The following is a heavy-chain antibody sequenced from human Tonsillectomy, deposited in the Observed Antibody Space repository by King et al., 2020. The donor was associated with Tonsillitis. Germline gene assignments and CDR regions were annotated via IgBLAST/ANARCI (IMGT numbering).Heavy chain of an antibody. J-gene: IGHJ5*02. V-gene: IGHV4-31*03. D-gene: IGHD3-3*01. Sequence: QLQESGPGLVKPSQTLSLTCTVSGGSISSGGYYWSWIRQHPGKGLEWIGYIYYSGSTYYNPSLKSRVTMSVDTSKNQFSLKLSSVIAADPAVYYCARGVPPNHDFWSGYYLGWFDPWGQGTLVTVSS. CDR3: ARGVPPNHDFWSGYYLGWFDP. CDR1: GGSISSGGYY. CDR2: IYYSGST.